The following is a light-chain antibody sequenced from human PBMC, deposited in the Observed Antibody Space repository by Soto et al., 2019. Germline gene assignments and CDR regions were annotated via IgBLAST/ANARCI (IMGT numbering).Light chain of an antibody. CDR3: QQGYSSIT. J-gene: IGKJ5*01. CDR2: DAS. V-gene: IGKV1-5*01. CDR1: QSISSW. Sequence: DIQMPQSPSTLSASVGARVPITCRASQSISSWLAWYQQKPGKDPKLLIYDASSLESGVPSRFSGSGSGTDFTLTLSSLQPEDFATYYCQQGYSSITVGQGTRLAIK.